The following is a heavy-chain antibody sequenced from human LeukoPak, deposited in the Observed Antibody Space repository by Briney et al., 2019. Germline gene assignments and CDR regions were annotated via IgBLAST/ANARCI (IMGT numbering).Heavy chain of an antibody. J-gene: IGHJ6*02. Sequence: ASVKVSCKASGYTFTGYYMHWVRQVPGQGLEWMGWINPNSGGTNYAQKFQGWVTMTRDTSISPAYMELSRLRSDDTAVYYCARMYYDFWSGYYPRRRYGMDVWGQGTTVTVSS. D-gene: IGHD3-3*01. V-gene: IGHV1-2*04. CDR3: ARMYYDFWSGYYPRRRYGMDV. CDR2: INPNSGGT. CDR1: GYTFTGYY.